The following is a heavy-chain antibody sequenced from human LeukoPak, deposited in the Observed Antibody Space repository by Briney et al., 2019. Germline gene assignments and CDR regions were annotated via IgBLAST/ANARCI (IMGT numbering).Heavy chain of an antibody. Sequence: SVKVSCKASGGTFSSYAISWVRQAPGQRLEWMGRIIPILGIANYAQKFQGRVTITADKSTSTAYMELSSLRSEDTAVYYCARDRVAVAGTLLPCCMDVWGQGTTVTVSS. CDR3: ARDRVAVAGTLLPCCMDV. CDR2: IIPILGIA. J-gene: IGHJ6*02. CDR1: GGTFSSYA. D-gene: IGHD6-19*01. V-gene: IGHV1-69*04.